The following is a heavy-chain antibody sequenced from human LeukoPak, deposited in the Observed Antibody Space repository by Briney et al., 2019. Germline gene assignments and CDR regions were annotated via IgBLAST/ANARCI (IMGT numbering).Heavy chain of an antibody. CDR2: IIPIFGTA. D-gene: IGHD6-13*01. Sequence: SVTVSCTASGGTFSSYAISWVRQAPGQGLEWMGGIIPIFGTANYAQKFQGRVTITADESTSTAYMELSSLRSEDAAVYYCARDQSVRLLQTSSTYFKHVFAIWGQGAMVTVSS. V-gene: IGHV1-69*01. CDR3: ARDQSVRLLQTSSTYFKHVFAI. CDR1: GGTFSSYA. J-gene: IGHJ3*02.